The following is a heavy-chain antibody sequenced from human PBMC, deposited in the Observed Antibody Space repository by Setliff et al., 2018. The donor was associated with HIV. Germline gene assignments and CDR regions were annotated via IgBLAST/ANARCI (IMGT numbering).Heavy chain of an antibody. CDR3: ASTGHIEIDPLQPFEI. CDR1: AGAIRSYY. CDR2: IFYGGNA. J-gene: IGHJ3*02. V-gene: IGHV4-59*12. D-gene: IGHD5-12*01. Sequence: PSETLSPTCTVSAGAIRSYYWSWIRQSPGKGLEWIGYIFYGGNANYSPSLKGRVTMSLDTSRNQFSLKLTSVTAADTAVYYCASTGHIEIDPLQPFEIWGQGTMVTVSS.